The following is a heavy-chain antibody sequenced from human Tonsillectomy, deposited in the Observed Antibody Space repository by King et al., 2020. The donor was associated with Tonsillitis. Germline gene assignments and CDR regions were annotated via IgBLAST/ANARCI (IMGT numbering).Heavy chain of an antibody. Sequence: VQLVESGGGLVQPGGSLRLSCAASGFTFSRYWMSWLRQAPGKGLEWVANINLDGSEKYYVDSVKGRFTISRENAKNSLHLQMNSLRVEDAAVYYCARELVVGVAEYFQNWGQGTLLTVSS. V-gene: IGHV3-7*03. J-gene: IGHJ1*01. CDR3: ARELVVGVAEYFQN. D-gene: IGHD2-15*01. CDR2: INLDGSEK. CDR1: GFTFSRYW.